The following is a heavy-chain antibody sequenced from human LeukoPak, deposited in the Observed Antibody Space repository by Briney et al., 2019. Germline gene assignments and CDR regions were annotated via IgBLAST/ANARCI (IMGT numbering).Heavy chain of an antibody. J-gene: IGHJ6*02. CDR1: GGTFSIYA. D-gene: IGHD3-3*01. CDR3: ARDFAVAPYYYAMDV. Sequence: ASVTVSFTASGGTFSIYAISWVRQAPGQGLEWMGGVIPIFGTANYARKFQGRVTITADESTSTAYMELSTLRSEDTAVYYCARDFAVAPYYYAMDVWGRGTTVTVSS. V-gene: IGHV1-69*13. CDR2: VIPIFGTA.